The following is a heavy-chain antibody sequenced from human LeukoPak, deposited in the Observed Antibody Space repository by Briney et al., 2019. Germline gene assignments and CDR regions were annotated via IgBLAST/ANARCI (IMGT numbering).Heavy chain of an antibody. D-gene: IGHD7-27*01. CDR1: GFTFSSYA. CDR3: ARVVWAYDY. CDR2: ISGSGDST. J-gene: IGHJ4*02. V-gene: IGHV3-23*01. Sequence: GGSLRLSCAASGFTFSSYAMSWVRQAPGKGLEWVSAISGSGDSTYYGDSVKGRFTISRDNSKNTLYLQMNSLRAEDTAVYYCARVVWAYDYWGQGTLVTVSS.